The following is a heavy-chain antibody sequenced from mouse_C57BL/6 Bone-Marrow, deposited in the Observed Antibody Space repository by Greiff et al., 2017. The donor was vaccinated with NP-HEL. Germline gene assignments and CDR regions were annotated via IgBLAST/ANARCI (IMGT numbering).Heavy chain of an antibody. J-gene: IGHJ2*01. Sequence: VQLQQSGAELARPGASVKLSCKASGYTFTSYGISWVKQRPGQGLEWIGEIYPRSGNTYYNEKFKGKATLTADKSSSTAYMELRSLTSEDSAVYFCARPYYGSSTAYWGQGTTLTVSS. CDR1: GYTFTSYG. CDR2: IYPRSGNT. V-gene: IGHV1-81*01. CDR3: ARPYYGSSTAY. D-gene: IGHD1-1*01.